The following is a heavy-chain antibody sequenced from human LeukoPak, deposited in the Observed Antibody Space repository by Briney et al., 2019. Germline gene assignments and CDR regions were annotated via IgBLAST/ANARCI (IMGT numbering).Heavy chain of an antibody. Sequence: NPSETLSLTCTVSGGSISSYYWSWIRQPPGKGLEWIAYISDIGSIDYNPSLKSRVTISLDTSKNQFSLKLSSVTAADTAVYYCAGHHPRNTVDFWGQGTLVTVSS. V-gene: IGHV4-59*08. D-gene: IGHD2/OR15-2a*01. CDR3: AGHHPRNTVDF. CDR2: ISDIGSI. CDR1: GGSISSYY. J-gene: IGHJ4*02.